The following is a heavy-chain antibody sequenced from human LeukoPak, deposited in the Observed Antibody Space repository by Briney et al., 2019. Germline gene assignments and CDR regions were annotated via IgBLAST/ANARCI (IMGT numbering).Heavy chain of an antibody. CDR1: GGSISSYY. CDR3: ASLRRDGYNFVY. Sequence: SETLSLTCTVSGGSISSYYWSWIRQPPGKGLEWIGYIYYSGSTNYNPSLKSRVTISVDTSKNQFSLKLNSVTAADTAVYYCASLRRDGYNFVYWGQGTLVTVSS. V-gene: IGHV4-59*08. D-gene: IGHD5-24*01. J-gene: IGHJ4*02. CDR2: IYYSGST.